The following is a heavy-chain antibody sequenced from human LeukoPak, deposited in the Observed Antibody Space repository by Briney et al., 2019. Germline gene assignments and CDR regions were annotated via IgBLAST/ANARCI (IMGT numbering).Heavy chain of an antibody. D-gene: IGHD3-10*01. V-gene: IGHV1-2*02. J-gene: IGHJ5*02. CDR3: ARDQITMVRGVPFDP. Sequence: ASVKVSCKASGYTFTDYYMHWVRQAPGQGLEWMGWINPKSGGTNYAQKFQGRVTMTRDMSTSTVYMELSSLRSEDTAVYYCARDQITMVRGVPFDPWGQGTLVTVSS. CDR1: GYTFTDYY. CDR2: INPKSGGT.